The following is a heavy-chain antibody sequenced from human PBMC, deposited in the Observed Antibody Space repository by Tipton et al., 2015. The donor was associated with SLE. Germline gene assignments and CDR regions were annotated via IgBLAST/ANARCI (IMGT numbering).Heavy chain of an antibody. CDR3: ARRRYGDFLLPDAFDI. D-gene: IGHD4-17*01. J-gene: IGHJ3*02. CDR1: GDTIRSYS. Sequence: TLSLTCSVSGDTIRSYSWSWVRQPAGKGLEWIGRMYTSGSTDYNPSLKSRVTMSVDTPKNHFSLKLISVTAADTAVYYCARRRYGDFLLPDAFDIWGQGTMVTVSS. V-gene: IGHV4-4*07. CDR2: MYTSGST.